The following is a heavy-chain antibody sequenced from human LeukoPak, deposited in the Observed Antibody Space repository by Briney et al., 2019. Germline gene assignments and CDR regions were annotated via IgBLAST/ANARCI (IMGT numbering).Heavy chain of an antibody. Sequence: SVKVSCKASGGTFSSYAISWVRQAPGQGLEWMGGIIPIFGTANYAQKFQGRVTMTRDMSTSTVYMELSSLRSEDTAVYYCARGYCTNGVCSSIPYNWFDPWGQGTLVTVSS. CDR3: ARGYCTNGVCSSIPYNWFDP. D-gene: IGHD2-8*01. CDR2: IIPIFGTA. V-gene: IGHV1-69*05. CDR1: GGTFSSYA. J-gene: IGHJ5*02.